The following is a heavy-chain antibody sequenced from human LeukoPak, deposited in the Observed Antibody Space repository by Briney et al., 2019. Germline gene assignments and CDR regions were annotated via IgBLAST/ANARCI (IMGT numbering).Heavy chain of an antibody. CDR3: ARGAPGSYCSGGSCPYFDY. J-gene: IGHJ4*02. Sequence: ASVKVSCKASGYTFTGYDINRVRQATGQGLEWMGWMNPNTGNTGYAQKFRGRVTMTRNTSISTASMELSSLTSEDTAVYYCARGAPGSYCSGGSCPYFDYWGQGTLVSVSS. V-gene: IGHV1-8*01. CDR1: GYTFTGYD. CDR2: MNPNTGNT. D-gene: IGHD2-15*01.